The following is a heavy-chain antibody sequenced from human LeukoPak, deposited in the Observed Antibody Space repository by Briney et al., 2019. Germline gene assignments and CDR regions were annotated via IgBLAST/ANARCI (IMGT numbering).Heavy chain of an antibody. Sequence: HPGGSLRLSCAASGFTFRSYAMHWVRQAPGKGLEWVAVISYDGSNKYYADSVKGRFTISRDNSKNTLYLQMNSLRAEDTAVYYCARGGIVVVPAARSFDYWGQGTLVTVSS. CDR3: ARGGIVVVPAARSFDY. V-gene: IGHV3-30-3*01. CDR2: ISYDGSNK. J-gene: IGHJ4*02. D-gene: IGHD2-2*01. CDR1: GFTFRSYA.